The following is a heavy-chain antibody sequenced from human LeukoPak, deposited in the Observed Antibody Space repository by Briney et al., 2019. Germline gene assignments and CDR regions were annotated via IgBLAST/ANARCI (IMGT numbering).Heavy chain of an antibody. CDR3: ARERYGDYPDY. J-gene: IGHJ4*02. D-gene: IGHD4-17*01. CDR2: ISAYNGNT. V-gene: IGHV1-18*01. CDR1: GYTFTSYG. Sequence: ASVKDSCRASGYTFTSYGISWVRQAPGQGLEWMGWISAYNGNTNYAQKLQGRVTMTTNTSTSTAYMELRSLRSDDTAVYYCARERYGDYPDYWGQGTLVTVSS.